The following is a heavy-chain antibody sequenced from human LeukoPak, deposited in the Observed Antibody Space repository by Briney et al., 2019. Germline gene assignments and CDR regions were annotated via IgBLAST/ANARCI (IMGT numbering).Heavy chain of an antibody. Sequence: SVKVSCKASGGAFSSYAISWVRQAPGQGLEWMGGIIPIFGTANYAQKFQGRVTITADESTSTAYMELSSLRSEDTAVYYCARGGGYQLLMYVGDYWGQGTLVTVSS. CDR1: GGAFSSYA. D-gene: IGHD2-2*01. V-gene: IGHV1-69*13. CDR3: ARGGGYQLLMYVGDY. CDR2: IIPIFGTA. J-gene: IGHJ4*02.